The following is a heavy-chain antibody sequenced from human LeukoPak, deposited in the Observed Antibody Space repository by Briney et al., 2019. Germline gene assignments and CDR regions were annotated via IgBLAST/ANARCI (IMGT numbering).Heavy chain of an antibody. CDR2: IYYSGST. D-gene: IGHD3-22*01. CDR3: ARQGSSGFDLESFDY. J-gene: IGHJ4*02. V-gene: IGHV4-39*01. CDR1: GGSISRSSYY. Sequence: SETLSLTCTVSGGSISRSSYYWGWLRQPPGKGLEWIGSIYYSGSTYYNPSLKSRVTISVDTSKNQFSLKVRSVTAADRAVYYCARQGSSGFDLESFDYWGQGILVTVSA.